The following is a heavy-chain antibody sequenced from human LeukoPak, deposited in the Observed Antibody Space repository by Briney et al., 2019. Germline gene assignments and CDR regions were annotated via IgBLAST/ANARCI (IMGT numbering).Heavy chain of an antibody. Sequence: ASVKVSCKGSGYTFTGYYMHWVRQAPGQGHEWMGRINPNSGGTNYAQVFQGRVSMTRDTAISTDYMELSMLRSDDKAVAFCSRVPRISLVAAPPDYWVQGTLVTVSS. CDR2: INPNSGGT. D-gene: IGHD2-15*01. J-gene: IGHJ4*02. V-gene: IGHV1-2*06. CDR3: SRVPRISLVAAPPDY. CDR1: GYTFTGYY.